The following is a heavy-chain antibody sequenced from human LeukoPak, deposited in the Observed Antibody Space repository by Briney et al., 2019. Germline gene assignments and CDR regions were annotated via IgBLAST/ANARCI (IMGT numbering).Heavy chain of an antibody. CDR1: GYSFTNYW. V-gene: IGHV5-51*01. Sequence: GESLKISCKGSGYSFTNYWIGWVRQMPGKGLEWMGIIYPDDSDTRYSPSFQGQVTISADKSISTAYLQWSSLKASDTAMYYCARQRFWDGDCSGGTCYPRSLDYWGQGTLVTVSS. J-gene: IGHJ4*02. D-gene: IGHD2-15*01. CDR3: ARQRFWDGDCSGGTCYPRSLDY. CDR2: IYPDDSDT.